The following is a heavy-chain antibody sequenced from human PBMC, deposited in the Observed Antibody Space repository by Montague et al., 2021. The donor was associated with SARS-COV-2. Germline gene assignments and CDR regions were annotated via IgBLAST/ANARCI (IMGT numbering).Heavy chain of an antibody. V-gene: IGHV3-23*01. CDR3: AKEGVVVGADGFDY. J-gene: IGHJ3*01. Sequence: SLRLYCAASGFTFSSYGMNWVRQAPGKGLEWVSAVSTTGANTYYAGSVKGRFTISRDNSKNTLYLQLNSLRDEDTAVYYCAKEGVVVGADGFDYWGQGTMVIASS. CDR2: VSTTGANT. CDR1: GFTFSSYG. D-gene: IGHD3-22*01.